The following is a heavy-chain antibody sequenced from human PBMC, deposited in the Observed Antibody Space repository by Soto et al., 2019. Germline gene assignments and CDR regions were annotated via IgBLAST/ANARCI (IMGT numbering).Heavy chain of an antibody. CDR3: ARHSLTYYYDSSGYYYYYYYMDV. V-gene: IGHV5-51*01. J-gene: IGHJ6*03. D-gene: IGHD3-22*01. Sequence: GESLKISCKGSGYSFTSYWIGWVRQMPGKGLEWMGIIYPGDSDTRYSPSFQGQVTISADKSISTAYLQWSSLKASDTAMYYCARHSLTYYYDSSGYYYYYYYMDVWGKGTTVTVSS. CDR2: IYPGDSDT. CDR1: GYSFTSYW.